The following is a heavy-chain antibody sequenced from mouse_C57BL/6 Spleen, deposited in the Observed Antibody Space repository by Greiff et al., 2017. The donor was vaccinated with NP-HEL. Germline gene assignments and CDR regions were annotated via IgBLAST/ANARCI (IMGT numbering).Heavy chain of an antibody. D-gene: IGHD1-1*02. CDR2: INPNYGTT. CDR1: GYSFTDYN. J-gene: IGHJ1*03. V-gene: IGHV1-39*01. Sequence: VQLQQSGPELVKPGASVKISCKASGYSFTDYNMNWVKQSNGKSLEWIGVINPNYGTTSYNQKFKGKATLTVDQSSSTAYMQLNSLTSEDSAVYTCEREDGLPPYGGYFDVWGTGTTVTVSS. CDR3: EREDGLPPYGGYFDV.